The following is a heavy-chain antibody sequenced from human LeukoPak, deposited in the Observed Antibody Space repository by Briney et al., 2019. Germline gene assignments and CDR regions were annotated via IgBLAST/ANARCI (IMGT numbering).Heavy chain of an antibody. CDR2: ISAYNGNT. J-gene: IGHJ6*02. D-gene: IGHD3-3*01. CDR1: GYTFTSYG. V-gene: IGHV1-18*01. Sequence: ASVKVSCKASGYTFTSYGISWVRQAPGQGLEWMGWISAYNGNTNYAQKLQGRVTMTTDTSTSTAYMELRSLRSDYTAVYYCAREVSYDFWSGYRNYYYGMDVWGQGTTVTVSS. CDR3: AREVSYDFWSGYRNYYYGMDV.